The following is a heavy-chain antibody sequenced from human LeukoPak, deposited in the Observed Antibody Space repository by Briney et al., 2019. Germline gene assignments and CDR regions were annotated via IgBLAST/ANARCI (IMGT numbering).Heavy chain of an antibody. D-gene: IGHD2-2*01. J-gene: IGHJ5*02. CDR1: GYSFTSYW. CDR3: ARGYCSSTSCYPYWFDP. Sequence: GESLKISCKGSGYSFTSYWIGWVRQMPGKGLEWTGIIYPGDSDTRYSPSFQGQVTISADKSISTAYLQWSSLKASDTAMYYCARGYCSSTSCYPYWFDPWGQGTLVTVSS. CDR2: IYPGDSDT. V-gene: IGHV5-51*01.